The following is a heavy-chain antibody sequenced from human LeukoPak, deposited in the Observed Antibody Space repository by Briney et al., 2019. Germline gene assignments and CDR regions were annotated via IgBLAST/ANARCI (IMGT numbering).Heavy chain of an antibody. D-gene: IGHD1-26*01. Sequence: PGGSLRLSCAASGFTFSSYSMNWVRQAPGKGLEWVSYISSSSSTIYYADSVKGRFTISRDNAKNSLYLQMNSLRAEDTAVYYCARGVGSGPGHVWGQGTTVTVSS. V-gene: IGHV3-48*04. CDR2: ISSSSSTI. CDR3: ARGVGSGPGHV. J-gene: IGHJ6*02. CDR1: GFTFSSYS.